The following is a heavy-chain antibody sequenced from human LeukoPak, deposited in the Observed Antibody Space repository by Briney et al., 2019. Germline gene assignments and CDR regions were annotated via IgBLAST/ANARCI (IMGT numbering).Heavy chain of an antibody. Sequence: AGTLRLSCAASGFTFSSNWMTWVRQAPGKGLEWVANIKEDGSNKYYVDSVKGRFTISTDNATNSLYLQMNSLRAEDTAVYYCARPYSSAWYVPSYWGQGTLVTVSS. CDR2: IKEDGSNK. CDR3: ARPYSSAWYVPSY. D-gene: IGHD6-19*01. V-gene: IGHV3-7*05. J-gene: IGHJ4*02. CDR1: GFTFSSNW.